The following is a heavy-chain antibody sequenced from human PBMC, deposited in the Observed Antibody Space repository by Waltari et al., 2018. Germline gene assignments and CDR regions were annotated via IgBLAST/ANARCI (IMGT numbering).Heavy chain of an antibody. CDR1: GFTFTNYW. D-gene: IGHD6-13*01. CDR2: INTDVTYS. J-gene: IGHJ4*02. V-gene: IGHV3-74*01. Sequence: EVHLVESGGGLISPGGSLALSCAASGFTFTNYWMHWFRQAPGQGPVWVSRINTDVTYSNYAHSVEGRFTISRDNAKNTVYLQMKGLRADDTAMYYCAFVAGPGYWGQGTLVTV. CDR3: AFVAGPGY.